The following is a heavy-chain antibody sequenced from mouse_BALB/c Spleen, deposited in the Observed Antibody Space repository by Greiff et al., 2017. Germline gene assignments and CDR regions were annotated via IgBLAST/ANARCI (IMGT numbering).Heavy chain of an antibody. Sequence: EVKVEESGGGLVKPGGSLKLSCAASGFTFSSYAMSWVRQSPEKRLEWVAEISSGGSYTYYPDTVTGRFTISRDNAKNTLYLEMSSLRSEDTAMYYCAREDDYEAWFAYWGQGTLVTVSA. D-gene: IGHD2-4*01. CDR1: GFTFSSYA. CDR3: AREDDYEAWFAY. CDR2: ISSGGSYT. J-gene: IGHJ3*01. V-gene: IGHV5-9-4*01.